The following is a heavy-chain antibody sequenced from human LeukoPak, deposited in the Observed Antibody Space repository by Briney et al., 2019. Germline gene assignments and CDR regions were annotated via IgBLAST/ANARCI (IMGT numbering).Heavy chain of an antibody. Sequence: SVTLSLTCSVSGGSISGYYWSWIRQPPGKGLEWIGYIHSNGRTNSNPSLKSRVTISVDTFKNQFSLNLISVTAADTAVYYCARYYCPNGVCQGFDYWGQGTLVTVPS. CDR3: ARYYCPNGVCQGFDY. CDR1: GGSISGYY. D-gene: IGHD2-8*01. J-gene: IGHJ4*02. CDR2: IHSNGRT. V-gene: IGHV4-59*01.